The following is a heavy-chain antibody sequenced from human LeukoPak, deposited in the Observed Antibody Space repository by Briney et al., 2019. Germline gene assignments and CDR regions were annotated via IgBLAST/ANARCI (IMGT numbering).Heavy chain of an antibody. CDR2: IDHSGST. D-gene: IGHD1-26*01. CDR3: ARTPGSYSPRRHFDY. J-gene: IGHJ4*02. CDR1: GGSFSGYY. Sequence: SETLSLTCTVSGGSFSGYYWSWIRQPPGKGLEWIGEIDHSGSTNYNPSLKSRVTISVDTSKNQFSLKLSSVTAADTAVYYCARTPGSYSPRRHFDYWGQGTLVTVSS. V-gene: IGHV4-34*01.